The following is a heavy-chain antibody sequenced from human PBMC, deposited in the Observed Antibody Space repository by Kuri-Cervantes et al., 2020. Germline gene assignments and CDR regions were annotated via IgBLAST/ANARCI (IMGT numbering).Heavy chain of an antibody. V-gene: IGHV3-30-3*01. CDR2: ISYDGSNK. CDR1: GFTFSSYA. Sequence: GESLKISCAASGFTFSSYAMHWVRQAPGKGLEWVAVISYDGSNKYYADSVKGRFTISRDNSKNTLYLQMNSLRAEDAAVYYCARAGDGDYYDSSGYYDSSTWFDPWGQGTLVTVSS. D-gene: IGHD3-22*01. CDR3: ARAGDGDYYDSSGYYDSSTWFDP. J-gene: IGHJ5*02.